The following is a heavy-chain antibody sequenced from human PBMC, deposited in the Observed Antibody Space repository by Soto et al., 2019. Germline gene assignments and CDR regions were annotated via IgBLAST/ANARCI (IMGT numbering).Heavy chain of an antibody. CDR3: TTGYNSRQDLNP. CDR2: ISATGTYT. D-gene: IGHD3-9*01. CDR1: GFTFSTCS. J-gene: IGHJ5*02. Sequence: EVQLVESGGGLVEPGGSLRLSCATSGFTFSTCSMNWVRQAPGKGLEWVSSISATGTYTFYADSLKGRFTISRDKARNSLFLQMNSLRVEDTALYYCTTGYNSRQDLNPWCDGALVTVSS. V-gene: IGHV3-21*01.